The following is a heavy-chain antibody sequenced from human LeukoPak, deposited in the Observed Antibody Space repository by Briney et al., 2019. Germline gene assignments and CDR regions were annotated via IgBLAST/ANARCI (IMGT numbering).Heavy chain of an antibody. CDR1: GFTFDDYA. CDR3: ANWDPPLYYYYGMDV. Sequence: PGRSLRLSCAASGFTFDDYAMHWVRHAPGKGLEWVSGVTWNSGNIGYADSVKGRFTISRDNAENSLYLQMNSLRAEDTALYYCANWDPPLYYYYGMDVWGQGTTVTVSS. CDR2: VTWNSGNI. D-gene: IGHD1-26*01. J-gene: IGHJ6*02. V-gene: IGHV3-9*01.